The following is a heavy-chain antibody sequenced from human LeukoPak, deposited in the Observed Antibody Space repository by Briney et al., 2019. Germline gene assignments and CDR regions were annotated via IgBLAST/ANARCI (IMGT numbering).Heavy chain of an antibody. Sequence: GGSLRLSCAASGFTFSSYAMHWVRQAPGKGLEYVSAISSNGGSTYYANSVKGRFTISRDNSKNTLYLQMGSLRAEDMAVYYCAREGYCSSTSCPYGMDVWGQGTTVTVSS. CDR1: GFTFSSYA. CDR3: AREGYCSSTSCPYGMDV. V-gene: IGHV3-64*01. J-gene: IGHJ6*02. CDR2: ISSNGGST. D-gene: IGHD2-2*01.